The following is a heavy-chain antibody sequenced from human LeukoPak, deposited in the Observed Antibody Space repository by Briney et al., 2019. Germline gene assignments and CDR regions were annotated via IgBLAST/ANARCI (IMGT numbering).Heavy chain of an antibody. V-gene: IGHV3-48*04. D-gene: IGHD3-10*01. CDR1: GFTFSLFG. CDR2: ISSSGSTK. CDR3: AKAGPGFGFDY. J-gene: IGHJ4*02. Sequence: GGSLRLSCSASGFTFSLFGMNWARQAPGKGLEWVSDISSSGSTKDYADSVKGRFTISRDNAKDSLYLQMNSLRVEDTAVYYCAKAGPGFGFDYWGQGTLVTVSS.